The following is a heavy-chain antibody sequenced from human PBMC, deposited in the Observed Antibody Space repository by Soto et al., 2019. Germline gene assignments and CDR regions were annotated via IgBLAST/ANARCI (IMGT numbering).Heavy chain of an antibody. Sequence: QVQLVESGGGVVQPERSQRLSCTASKFTFASYVMHWVRQAPGVGLEWVALISFVGTNKYSADSVKGRFTISRDNSKNWLYLQLNSLRPEDTAVYYCAREMIPMIMGGMSAMDVWGQGTTVTVS. J-gene: IGHJ6*02. CDR3: AREMIPMIMGGMSAMDV. V-gene: IGHV3-30*04. CDR2: ISFVGTNK. CDR1: KFTFASYV. D-gene: IGHD3-22*01.